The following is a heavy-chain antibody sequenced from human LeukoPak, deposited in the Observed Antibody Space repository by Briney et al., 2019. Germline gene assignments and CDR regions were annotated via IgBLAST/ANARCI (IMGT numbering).Heavy chain of an antibody. V-gene: IGHV3-23*01. CDR2: ISGSGGST. CDR3: AKVERTGTRYNWFDP. CDR1: GFTFSSYA. D-gene: IGHD1/OR15-1a*01. Sequence: GGSLRLSCAASGFTFSSYAMSWVRQAPGKGLEWVSAISGSGGSTYYADSVKGRFTISRDNSKNMLFLQMNSLRAEDSAVYYCAKVERTGTRYNWFDPWGQGTLVTVSS. J-gene: IGHJ5*02.